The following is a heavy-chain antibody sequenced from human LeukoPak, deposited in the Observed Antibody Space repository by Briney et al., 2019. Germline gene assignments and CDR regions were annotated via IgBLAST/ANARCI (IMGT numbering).Heavy chain of an antibody. CDR3: ARANYGSGSYTWFDP. Sequence: PGGSLRLSCAASGFTFSSYSMNWVRQAPGKGLEWVSSISSSSSYIYYADSVKGRFTISRDNAKNSLYLQMNSLRAEDTAVYYCARANYGSGSYTWFDPWGQGTLVTVSS. V-gene: IGHV3-21*01. CDR2: ISSSSSYI. J-gene: IGHJ5*02. D-gene: IGHD3-10*01. CDR1: GFTFSSYS.